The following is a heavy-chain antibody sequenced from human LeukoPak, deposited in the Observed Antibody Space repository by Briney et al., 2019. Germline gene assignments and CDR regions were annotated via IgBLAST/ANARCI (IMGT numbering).Heavy chain of an antibody. Sequence: PSETLSLTCTVSGGSISSGSYYWSWIRQPAGKGLEWIGRIYTSGSTNYNPSLRSRVTMSVDTSKNQFSLKLSSVTAADTAVYYCASQDIVVVPAAIQRRWSWFDPWGQGTLVTVSS. CDR1: GGSISSGSYY. J-gene: IGHJ5*02. CDR2: IYTSGST. D-gene: IGHD2-2*02. CDR3: ASQDIVVVPAAIQRRWSWFDP. V-gene: IGHV4-61*02.